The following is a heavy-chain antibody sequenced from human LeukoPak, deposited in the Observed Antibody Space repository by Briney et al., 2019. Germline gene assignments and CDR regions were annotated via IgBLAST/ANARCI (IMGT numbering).Heavy chain of an antibody. D-gene: IGHD5-12*01. CDR2: IVVGSGNT. V-gene: IGHV1-58*01. CDR3: AAVGVATDYFDY. CDR1: GFTFTSSA. J-gene: IGHJ4*02. Sequence: SVKASCKASGFTFTSSAVQWVRQARGQRLEWIGWIVVGSGNTNYAQKFQERVTITRDMSTSTAYMELSSLRSEDTAVYYCAAVGVATDYFDYWGQGTLVTVSS.